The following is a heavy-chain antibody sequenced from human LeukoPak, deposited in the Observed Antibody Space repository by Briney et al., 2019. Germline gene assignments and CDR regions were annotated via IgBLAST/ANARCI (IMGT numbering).Heavy chain of an antibody. CDR2: IYYSGST. CDR1: GGSIISYY. CDR3: ARTTEDCSSTSCYQYWFDP. J-gene: IGHJ5*02. D-gene: IGHD2-2*01. Sequence: SSETLSLTCTVSGGSIISYYWNWIRQPAGKGLEWIGYIYYSGSTNYNPSLKSRVTISVDTSKNQFSLKLNSVTAADTAVYYCARTTEDCSSTSCYQYWFDPWGQGTLVTVSS. V-gene: IGHV4-59*01.